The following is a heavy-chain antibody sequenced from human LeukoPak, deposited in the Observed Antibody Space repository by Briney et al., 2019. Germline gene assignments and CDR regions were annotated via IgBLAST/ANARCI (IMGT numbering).Heavy chain of an antibody. V-gene: IGHV4-30-4*07. Sequence: PSETLSLTCAVSGGSISSGGYSWSWIRQPPGKGLEWIGYIYYSGSTYYNPSLKSRVTISVDTSKNQFSLKLSSVTAADTAVYYCARGPFITMIDYWGQGTLVTVSS. CDR1: GGSISSGGYS. D-gene: IGHD3-22*01. J-gene: IGHJ4*02. CDR2: IYYSGST. CDR3: ARGPFITMIDY.